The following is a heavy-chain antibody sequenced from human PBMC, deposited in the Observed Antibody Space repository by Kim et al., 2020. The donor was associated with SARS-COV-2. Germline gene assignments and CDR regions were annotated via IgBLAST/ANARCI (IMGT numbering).Heavy chain of an antibody. V-gene: IGHV4-31*01. Sequence: PSLSSPVTISEETTKNQFSLKLSQVTTADTAVYYCARVGGDTAMVNTFDIWGQGTMVTVSS. CDR3: ARVGGDTAMVNTFDI. J-gene: IGHJ3*02. D-gene: IGHD5-18*01.